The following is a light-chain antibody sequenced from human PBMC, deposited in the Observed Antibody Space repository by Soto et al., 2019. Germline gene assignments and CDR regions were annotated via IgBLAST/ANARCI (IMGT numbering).Light chain of an antibody. V-gene: IGKV1-6*01. J-gene: IGKJ1*01. Sequence: AIQMTQSPSSLSASVIHSLTITCRASQDLRNDLPWDQPKDGKAPNLRIFVVVILQSGVPVGFRREPFRRNFTLPISSLQPEDFATYYCLQHYSFSWTFGQGTQV. CDR2: VVV. CDR3: LQHYSFSWT. CDR1: QDLRND.